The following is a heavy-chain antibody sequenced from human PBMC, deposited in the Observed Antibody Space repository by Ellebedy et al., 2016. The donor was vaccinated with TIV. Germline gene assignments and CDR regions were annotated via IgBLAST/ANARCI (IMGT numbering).Heavy chain of an antibody. CDR3: ARSIRNGHHFDY. CDR2: IYYSGST. D-gene: IGHD1-1*01. J-gene: IGHJ4*02. Sequence: SETLSLXXTVSGGSISSGDYYWSWIRQPPGKGLEWIGYIYYSGSTYYNPSLKSRVTISVDTSKNQFSLKLSSVTAADTAVYYCARSIRNGHHFDYWGQGTLVTVSS. CDR1: GGSISSGDYY. V-gene: IGHV4-30-4*01.